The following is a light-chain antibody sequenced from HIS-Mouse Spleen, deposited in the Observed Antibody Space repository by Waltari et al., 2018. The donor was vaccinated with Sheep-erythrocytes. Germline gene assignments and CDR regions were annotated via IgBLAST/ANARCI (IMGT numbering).Light chain of an antibody. CDR3: QQYYSYPYT. CDR2: AAS. CDR1: QGISSY. Sequence: AIRMTQSPSSLSASTGDRVTITCRASQGISSYLAWYQQKPGKAPKLLIYAASTLQSGVPSRFSGSGSGTEFTLTISCLQSEDVATYYCQQYYSYPYTFGQGTKLEIK. J-gene: IGKJ2*01. V-gene: IGKV1-8*01.